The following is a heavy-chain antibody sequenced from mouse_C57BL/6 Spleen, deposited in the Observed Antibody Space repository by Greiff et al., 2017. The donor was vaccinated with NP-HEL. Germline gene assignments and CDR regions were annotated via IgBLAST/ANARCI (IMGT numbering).Heavy chain of an antibody. V-gene: IGHV5-16*01. CDR2: NNYDGSST. D-gene: IGHD2-5*01. CDR3: ARERDYSNYVGYFDV. Sequence: EVHLVESEGGLVQPGSSMKLSCTASGFTFSDYYMAWVRQVPEKGLEWVANNNYDGSSTYYLDSLTNRFIISSDNAKHILYLQMSSHKSDDTDTYYCARERDYSNYVGYFDVWGTGTTVTVSS. CDR1: GFTFSDYY. J-gene: IGHJ1*03.